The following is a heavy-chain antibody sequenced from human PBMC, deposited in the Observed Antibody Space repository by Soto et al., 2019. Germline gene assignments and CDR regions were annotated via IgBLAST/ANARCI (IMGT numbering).Heavy chain of an antibody. V-gene: IGHV4-59*08. J-gene: IGHJ6*02. Sequence: QVQLQESGPGLVKPSETLSLSCTVSGGSISSYYWSWIRQPPGKGMEWIGYVHHSWGSTYNPSLQSRVAISLDTSKSQFSLTLTSVTATDTAVYYCALQGFGALHGLVDVGGQGTTVTVSS. D-gene: IGHD3-10*01. CDR3: ALQGFGALHGLVDV. CDR2: VHHSWGS. CDR1: GGSISSYY.